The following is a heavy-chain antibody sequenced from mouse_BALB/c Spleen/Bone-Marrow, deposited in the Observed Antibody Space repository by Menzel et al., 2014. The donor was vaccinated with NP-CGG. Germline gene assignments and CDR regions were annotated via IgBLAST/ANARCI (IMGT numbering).Heavy chain of an antibody. CDR3: ARSYGYERSWFAY. V-gene: IGHV1-18*01. CDR1: GYTFTEYT. D-gene: IGHD2-2*01. Sequence: VQLKESGPEVVKPGASVKISCKTSGYTFTEYTMHWVKQSHGKSLEWIGGINPNNGGTTYNQEFKGKATLTVDKSSSTAYMELRSLTSEDSAVYYCARSYGYERSWFAYWGQGTLVTVSA. CDR2: INPNNGGT. J-gene: IGHJ3*01.